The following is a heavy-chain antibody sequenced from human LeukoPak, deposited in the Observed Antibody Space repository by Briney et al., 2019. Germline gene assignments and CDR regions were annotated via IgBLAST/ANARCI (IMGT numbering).Heavy chain of an antibody. CDR3: ARAPRGYSYGYHLDY. CDR1: GFTFSSYR. V-gene: IGHV3-21*05. CDR2: ISSSSSYI. J-gene: IGHJ4*02. Sequence: PGGSLRLSCAASGFTFSSYRMNWVRQAPGKGLEWVSYISSSSSYIYYADSVKGRFTISRDNAKNSLYLQMNSLRAEDTAVYYCARAPRGYSYGYHLDYWGQGTLVTVSS. D-gene: IGHD5-18*01.